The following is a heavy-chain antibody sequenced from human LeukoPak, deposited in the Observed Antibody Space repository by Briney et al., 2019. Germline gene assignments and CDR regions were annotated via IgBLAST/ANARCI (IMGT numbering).Heavy chain of an antibody. V-gene: IGHV1-8*01. Sequence: ASVKVSCTASGYTFTSYDISWVRQAAGQGLEWMGWMNPNSGNTGYAQKFKGRVTMTGNTSISTSYMELYSLISEDTAVYYCARGVRDSSGREYFQHWGQGTLVTVSS. D-gene: IGHD3-22*01. CDR1: GYTFTSYD. CDR2: MNPNSGNT. J-gene: IGHJ1*01. CDR3: ARGVRDSSGREYFQH.